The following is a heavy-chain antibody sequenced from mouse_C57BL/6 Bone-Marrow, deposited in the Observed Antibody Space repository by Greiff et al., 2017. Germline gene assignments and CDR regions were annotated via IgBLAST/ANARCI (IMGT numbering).Heavy chain of an antibody. D-gene: IGHD3-2*02. J-gene: IGHJ4*01. V-gene: IGHV1-80*01. CDR3: ARSTVETAQATYYAMDY. CDR1: GYAFSSYW. CDR2: IYPGDGDT. Sequence: QVQLKQSGAELVKPGASVKISCKASGYAFSSYWMNWVKQRPGKGLEWIGQIYPGDGDTNYNGKFKGKATLTADKSSSTAYMQLSSLTSEDSAVYFCARSTVETAQATYYAMDYWGQGTSVTVSS.